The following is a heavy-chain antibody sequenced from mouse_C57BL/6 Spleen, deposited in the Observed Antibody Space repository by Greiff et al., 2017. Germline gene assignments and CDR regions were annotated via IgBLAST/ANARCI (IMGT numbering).Heavy chain of an antibody. V-gene: IGHV1-82*01. CDR2: IYPGDGAT. CDR1: GYAFSSSW. CDR3: ASGSSGYLYAMDY. J-gene: IGHJ4*01. Sequence: VKLVESGPELVKPGASVKISCKASGYAFSSSWLNWVKQRPGKGLAWIGRIYPGDGATNYNGKVKGKATLTADQSSSTAYMLLSSLTSEDSAVYFCASGSSGYLYAMDYGGQGTSVTVSS. D-gene: IGHD3-2*02.